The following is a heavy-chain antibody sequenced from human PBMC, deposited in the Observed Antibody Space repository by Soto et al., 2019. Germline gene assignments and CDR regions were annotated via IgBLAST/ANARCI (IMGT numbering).Heavy chain of an antibody. V-gene: IGHV3-30-3*01. J-gene: IGHJ1*01. Sequence: QVQLVESGGGVVQPGRSLRLSCAASGFTFSRYAMNWVRQAPGKGLEWVAFISYDGSRKYYADSVKGRFTISRDTSNDTLALAMNRLRPEDTAAYYCWRDLRAAAGGLGGFQPWGQGNLVTVSS. CDR3: WRDLRAAAGGLGGFQP. CDR2: ISYDGSRK. D-gene: IGHD6-25*01. CDR1: GFTFSRYA.